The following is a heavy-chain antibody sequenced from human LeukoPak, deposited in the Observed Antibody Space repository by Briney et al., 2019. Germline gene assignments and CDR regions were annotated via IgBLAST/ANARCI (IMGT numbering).Heavy chain of an antibody. D-gene: IGHD3-9*01. CDR1: GFTFSSYA. CDR3: TRDLSLNYDILTAYGMDV. CDR2: ILHDGSNK. Sequence: GGSLRLSCAASGFTFSSYAMHWVRQAPGKGLEWVAVILHDGSNKYYADSVKGRFTISRDNSKNTLYLQMNSLRAEDTAVYYCTRDLSLNYDILTAYGMDVWGQGTTVTVSS. V-gene: IGHV3-30-3*01. J-gene: IGHJ6*02.